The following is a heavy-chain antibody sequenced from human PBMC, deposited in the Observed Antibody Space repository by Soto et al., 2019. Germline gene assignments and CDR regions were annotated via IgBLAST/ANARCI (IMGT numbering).Heavy chain of an antibody. J-gene: IGHJ4*02. D-gene: IGHD4-17*01. V-gene: IGHV1-3*05. CDR1: GYTFTSYA. CDR3: ASESYGGEFDY. CDR2: INAGNGNT. Sequence: QVQLVQSGAEEKKPGASVKVSCKASGYTFTSYAMHWVRQAPGQRLEWMGWINAGNGNTKYSQKFQGRVTITRDTSASTDYMELSSLRSAETAVYYCASESYGGEFDYWGQGTLVTVSS.